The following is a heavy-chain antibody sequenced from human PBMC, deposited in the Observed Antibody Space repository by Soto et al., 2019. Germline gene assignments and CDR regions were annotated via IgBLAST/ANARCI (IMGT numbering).Heavy chain of an antibody. Sequence: QVQLVQSGAEVKKRGASVKVACKTSAYTFTNFGISWVRQAPGQGLEWMGWISPHNGDTKYAQNFQGRVTMTTDTFTSTAYMELRSLRSDDTAVYYCARDADVVVQPDACPFDYWGQGTLVTVSS. CDR2: ISPHNGDT. D-gene: IGHD2-2*01. V-gene: IGHV1-18*01. CDR1: AYTFTNFG. CDR3: ARDADVVVQPDACPFDY. J-gene: IGHJ4*02.